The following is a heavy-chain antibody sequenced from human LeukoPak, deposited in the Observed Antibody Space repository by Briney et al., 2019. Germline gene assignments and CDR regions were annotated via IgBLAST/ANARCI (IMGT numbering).Heavy chain of an antibody. V-gene: IGHV1-18*01. D-gene: IGHD3-22*01. CDR1: GYTFTAYG. Sequence: ASVKVSCKASGYTFTAYGISWVRQAPGQGLEWMGWISGYNGDTKYAQRFEGRVTMTTDTSTTTVFMDLRSLRSDDTAVYFCATSTGGYSDLYFHYWGQGTLVSVSS. CDR3: ATSTGGYSDLYFHY. J-gene: IGHJ4*02. CDR2: ISGYNGDT.